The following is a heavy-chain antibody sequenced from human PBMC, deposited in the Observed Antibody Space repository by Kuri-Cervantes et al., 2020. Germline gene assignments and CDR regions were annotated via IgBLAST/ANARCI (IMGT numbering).Heavy chain of an antibody. V-gene: IGHV1-2*04. D-gene: IGHD3-10*01. Sequence: ASVKVSCKASGYTFTGYYMHWVRQAPGQGLEWMGWINPNSGGTNYAQKFQGWVTMTRDTSASTAYMDLSSLRSEDTAVYYCASPYIFRGAMYRGFDYWGQGTLVTVSS. CDR3: ASPYIFRGAMYRGFDY. CDR2: INPNSGGT. J-gene: IGHJ4*02. CDR1: GYTFTGYY.